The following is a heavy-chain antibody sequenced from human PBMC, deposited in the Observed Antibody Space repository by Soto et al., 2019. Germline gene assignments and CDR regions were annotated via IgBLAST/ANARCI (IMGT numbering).Heavy chain of an antibody. J-gene: IGHJ5*01. CDR3: ARGGYCSGGSCSGWFDS. CDR2: IYQTGNT. Sequence: QVQLQESGPGLVKPSETLSLTCAVSGVSLTTNNWWTWVRQAPGKGLEWVGEIYQTGNTNYNPSLNCRVIASLDKSKNQFFLKLTSVTAADTAIYYCARGGYCSGGSCSGWFDSWGQGTLVTVSS. V-gene: IGHV4-4*02. CDR1: GVSLTTNNW. D-gene: IGHD2-15*01.